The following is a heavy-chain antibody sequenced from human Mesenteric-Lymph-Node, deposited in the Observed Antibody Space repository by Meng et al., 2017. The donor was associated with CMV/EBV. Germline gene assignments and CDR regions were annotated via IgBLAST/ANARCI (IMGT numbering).Heavy chain of an antibody. Sequence: ASGGTFRSYAISWVPQAPGKGLEWMGGIIPIFGTASYAQTFQGRVTITTDESTSTAYMELSSLRSEDTAVYYCARDDWNYAGYFDYWGQGTLVTVSS. V-gene: IGHV1-69*05. D-gene: IGHD1-7*01. CDR2: IIPIFGTA. CDR3: ARDDWNYAGYFDY. J-gene: IGHJ4*02. CDR1: GGTFRSYA.